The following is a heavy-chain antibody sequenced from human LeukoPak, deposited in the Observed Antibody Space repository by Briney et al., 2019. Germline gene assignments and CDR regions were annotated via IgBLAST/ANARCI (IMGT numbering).Heavy chain of an antibody. CDR2: ISRSGPT. CDR3: AKGESFAFAT. V-gene: IGHV3-23*01. Sequence: GGSLRLSCTTSGVTFSRYDMQWVRQAPGKGLEWVSGISRSGPTYYRDSVRGRFTISRDNSKNPLYLQMNSLRAEDTAVYYCAKGESFAFATWGQGTMVTVSS. J-gene: IGHJ3*02. CDR1: GVTFSRYD. D-gene: IGHD2-21*01.